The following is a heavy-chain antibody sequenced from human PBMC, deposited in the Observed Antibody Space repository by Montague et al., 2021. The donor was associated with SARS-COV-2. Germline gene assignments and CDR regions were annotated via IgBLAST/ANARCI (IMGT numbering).Heavy chain of an antibody. CDR2: IGST. CDR3: AMLYGGGGGRGY. CDR1: GGSIDGNH. Sequence: SETLSLTCTVSGGSIDGNHWTWVRQPPGKGLERIGQIGSTNYNPSLESRISTSVDTSKSQFSLNLASVTAADSAIYYCAMLYGGGGGRGYWGQGTLVTVSS. V-gene: IGHV4-59*01. J-gene: IGHJ4*02. D-gene: IGHD4-23*01.